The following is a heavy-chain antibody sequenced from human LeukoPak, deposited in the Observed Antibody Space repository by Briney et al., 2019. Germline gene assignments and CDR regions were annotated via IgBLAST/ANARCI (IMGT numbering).Heavy chain of an antibody. V-gene: IGHV3-33*01. Sequence: GGSLRLSCAASGFTFSSYGMHWVRQAPGKGLEWVAVIWYDGSNKYYADSVKGRFTISRDNSKNTLYLQMNSLRAEDTAVYYCAGEELLWFGESQNAFDIWGQGTMVTVSS. CDR1: GFTFSSYG. CDR3: AGEELLWFGESQNAFDI. D-gene: IGHD3-10*01. CDR2: IWYDGSNK. J-gene: IGHJ3*02.